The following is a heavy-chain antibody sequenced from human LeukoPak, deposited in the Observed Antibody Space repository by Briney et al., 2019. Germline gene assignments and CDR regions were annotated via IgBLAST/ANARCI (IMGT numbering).Heavy chain of an antibody. CDR2: ISYDGSNK. D-gene: IGHD2-2*01. CDR1: GFTFSSYA. J-gene: IGHJ6*04. CDR3: ARGSTSPNDHYYYGMDV. V-gene: IGHV3-30*14. Sequence: QVQLVESGGGVVQPGRSLRLSCAASGFTFSSYAMHWVRQAPGKGLEWVAVISYDGSNKYYADSVKGRFTISRDNSKNTLYLQMNSLRAEDTAVYYCARGSTSPNDHYYYGMDVWGKGTTVTVSS.